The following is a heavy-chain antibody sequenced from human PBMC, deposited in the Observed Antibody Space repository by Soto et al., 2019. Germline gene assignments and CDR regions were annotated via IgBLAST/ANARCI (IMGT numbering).Heavy chain of an antibody. CDR1: GGSFSGYY. D-gene: IGHD6-13*01. V-gene: IGHV4-34*01. J-gene: IGHJ5*02. CDR2: INHSGST. CDR3: ARGKWAAAGRWFDP. Sequence: QVQLQQWGAGLLKPSETLSLTCAVYGGSFSGYYWSWIRQPPGKGLEWIGEINHSGSTNYNPSLKSRVTISVDTSTNQFSLKLSSVTAADTAVYYCARGKWAAAGRWFDPWGQGTLVTVSS.